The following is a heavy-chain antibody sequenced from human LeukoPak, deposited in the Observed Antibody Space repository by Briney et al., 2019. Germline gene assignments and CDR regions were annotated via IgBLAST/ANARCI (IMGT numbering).Heavy chain of an antibody. CDR2: INWNGGST. V-gene: IGHV3-20*04. D-gene: IGHD3-10*01. Sequence: GGSLRLSCAASGFTFDDYGMSWVRQAPGKGLEWVSGINWNGGSTGYADSVKGRFTISRDNAKNSLYLQMNSLRAEDTAVYYCVGTMVRGVISFSFFDYWGQGTLVTVSS. J-gene: IGHJ4*02. CDR1: GFTFDDYG. CDR3: VGTMVRGVISFSFFDY.